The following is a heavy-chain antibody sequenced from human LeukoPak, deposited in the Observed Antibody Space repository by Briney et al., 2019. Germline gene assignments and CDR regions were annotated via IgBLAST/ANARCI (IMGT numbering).Heavy chain of an antibody. Sequence: SETLSLTCTVSGGSISSSSYYWGWIRQPPGKGLEWIGYIYYSGSTNYNPSLKSRVTISVDTSKNQFSLKLSSVTAADTAVYYCASSSDFWSGYYFHYWGQGTLVTVSS. V-gene: IGHV4-61*05. CDR3: ASSSDFWSGYYFHY. CDR1: GGSISSSSYY. J-gene: IGHJ4*02. CDR2: IYYSGST. D-gene: IGHD3-3*01.